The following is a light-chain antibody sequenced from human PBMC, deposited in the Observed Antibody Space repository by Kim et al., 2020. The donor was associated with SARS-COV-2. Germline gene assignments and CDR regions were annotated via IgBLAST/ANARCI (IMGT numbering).Light chain of an antibody. CDR1: QTISSSY. Sequence: DIVLTQSPGTLSLSPGERATLSCRTGQTISSSYLAWYQQKPGQAPRLIIYGASSRATGIPDRFSGSGSGTDFTLTISRLEPEDFAVYYCQQYGSSHPSITFGQGTRLEIK. CDR3: QQYGSSHPSIT. CDR2: GAS. V-gene: IGKV3-20*01. J-gene: IGKJ5*01.